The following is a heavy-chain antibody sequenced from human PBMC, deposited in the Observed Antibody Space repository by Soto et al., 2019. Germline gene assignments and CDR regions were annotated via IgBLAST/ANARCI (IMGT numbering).Heavy chain of an antibody. V-gene: IGHV1-18*01. D-gene: IGHD5-12*01. CDR1: GYTFTSYG. J-gene: IGHJ4*02. Sequence: QVQLVQSGAEVKKPGASVKVSCKASGYTFTSYGISWVRQAPGQGLEWMGWISAYNGNTNYAQKLQGRVTMTTDTSTSTAYMELRSLRSDDTAVYYCARSKGGYDIRVSFRLEFGLEDYWGQGTLVTVSS. CDR2: ISAYNGNT. CDR3: ARSKGGYDIRVSFRLEFGLEDY.